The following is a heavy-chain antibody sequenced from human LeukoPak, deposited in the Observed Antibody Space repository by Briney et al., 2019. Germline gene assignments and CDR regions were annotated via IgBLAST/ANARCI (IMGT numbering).Heavy chain of an antibody. J-gene: IGHJ4*02. V-gene: IGHV3-23*01. CDR3: ATSDIAVAGTDHFDY. Sequence: PGGPLRLSCAPSGLTLSSYAMSWVPQAPGKGLEWVSANSGSGCITYYANSVKGRFTISRDKSKNTMYRQINSLRAEDTAVYYCATSDIAVAGTDHFDYWGQGTLVTVSS. CDR2: NSGSGCIT. CDR1: GLTLSSYA. D-gene: IGHD6-19*01.